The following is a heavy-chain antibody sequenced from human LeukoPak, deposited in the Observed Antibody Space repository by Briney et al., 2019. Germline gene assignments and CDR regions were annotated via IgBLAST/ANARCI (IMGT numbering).Heavy chain of an antibody. CDR1: GFTLSGYG. CDR3: AKDRGYRYGDFDF. D-gene: IGHD5-18*01. Sequence: PGGSVTLPCAASGFTLSGYGMHWVRQAPGKGLEWVAFIRYDGSNKDYADSVKGRFTISRDNSKNTLYLQMNSLRAEDTAVYYCAKDRGYRYGDFDFWGQDPRHTVSS. CDR2: IRYDGSNK. J-gene: IGHJ4*02. V-gene: IGHV3-30*02.